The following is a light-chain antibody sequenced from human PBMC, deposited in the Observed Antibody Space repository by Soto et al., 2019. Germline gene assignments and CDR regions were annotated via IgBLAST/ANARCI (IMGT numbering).Light chain of an antibody. J-gene: IGKJ4*01. CDR1: QSAGSN. CDR2: GAS. Sequence: EIVMTQSPATLSVSPGQRATLSCRASQSAGSNLAWYQQKRGQAPRLLIYGASTRATGMPVRFSGSGSGAEFTLTISSLQSEDFALYFCQQYNNWPRSTFGGGTKVEMK. V-gene: IGKV3-15*01. CDR3: QQYNNWPRST.